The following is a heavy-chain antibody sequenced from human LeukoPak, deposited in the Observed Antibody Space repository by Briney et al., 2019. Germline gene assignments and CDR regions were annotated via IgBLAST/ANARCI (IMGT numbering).Heavy chain of an antibody. CDR1: GFTFSSYE. D-gene: IGHD1-26*01. Sequence: GGSLRLSCAASGFTFSSYEMNWVRQAPGKGLEWGSYISSSGSTIYYADSVKGRFTISRDNAKNSLYLQMNSLRAEDTAVYYCARDESGSYYRPDAFDIWGQGTMVTVSS. CDR3: ARDESGSYYRPDAFDI. V-gene: IGHV3-48*03. CDR2: ISSSGSTI. J-gene: IGHJ3*02.